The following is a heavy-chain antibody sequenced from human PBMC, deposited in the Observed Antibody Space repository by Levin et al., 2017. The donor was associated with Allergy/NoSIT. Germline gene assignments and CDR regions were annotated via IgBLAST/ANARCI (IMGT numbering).Heavy chain of an antibody. V-gene: IGHV3-33*01. D-gene: IGHD5-18*01. CDR1: GFTFSSYG. CDR2: IWYDGSNK. Sequence: GGSLRLSCAASGFTFSSYGMHWVRQAPGKGLEWVAVIWYDGSNKYYADSVKGRFTISRDNSKNALYLQMNSLRAEDTAVYYCARDASDTAMVFDYWGQGTLVTVSS. CDR3: ARDASDTAMVFDY. J-gene: IGHJ4*02.